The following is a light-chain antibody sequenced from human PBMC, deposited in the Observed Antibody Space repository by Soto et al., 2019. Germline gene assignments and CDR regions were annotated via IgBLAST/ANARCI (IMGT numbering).Light chain of an antibody. CDR2: DVS. J-gene: IGLJ2*01. CDR1: SSDVGGYNY. Sequence: QSVLTQPRSVSGSPGQSVTISCTGTSSDVGGYNYVSWYQHHPGKAPKFIIFDVSSRPSGVPDRFSGSKSGNTAYLTISGLQAEDEADYYCCSLAGGNIFRVFGGGTNLTVL. V-gene: IGLV2-11*01. CDR3: CSLAGGNIFRV.